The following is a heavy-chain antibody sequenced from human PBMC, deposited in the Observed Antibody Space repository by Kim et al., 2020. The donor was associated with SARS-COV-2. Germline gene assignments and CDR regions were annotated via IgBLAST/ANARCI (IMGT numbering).Heavy chain of an antibody. CDR2: IVVGSGNT. Sequence: SVKVSCKASGFTFTSSAVQWVRQARGQRLEWIGWIVVGSGNTNYAQKFQERVTITRDMSTSTAYMELSSLRSEDTAVYYCATSPRGHYGSGSYYRDWGQRTLVTVSS. J-gene: IGHJ4*02. CDR1: GFTFTSSA. CDR3: ATSPRGHYGSGSYYRD. V-gene: IGHV1-58*01. D-gene: IGHD3-10*01.